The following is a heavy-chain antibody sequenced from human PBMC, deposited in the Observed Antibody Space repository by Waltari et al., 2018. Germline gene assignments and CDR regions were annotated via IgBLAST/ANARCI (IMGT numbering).Heavy chain of an antibody. CDR2: IYHSGST. D-gene: IGHD5-18*01. CDR1: GYSISSGYH. Sequence: QVQLQESGPGLVKPSETLSLTCAVSGYSISSGYHWGWIRPPPGKGLEWIGSIYHSGSTYYNPSLKSRVTISVDTSKNQFSLKLSSVTAADTAVYYCARRVQRIQLWYFDYWGQGTLVTVSS. V-gene: IGHV4-38-2*01. J-gene: IGHJ4*02. CDR3: ARRVQRIQLWYFDY.